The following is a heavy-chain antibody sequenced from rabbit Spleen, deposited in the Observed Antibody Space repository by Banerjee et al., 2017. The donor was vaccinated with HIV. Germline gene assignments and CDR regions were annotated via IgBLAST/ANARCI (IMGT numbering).Heavy chain of an antibody. CDR3: ARSGYSDYSNAYNL. J-gene: IGHJ4*01. V-gene: IGHV1S45*01. CDR1: GFSFSSSYY. Sequence: QEQLVESGGGLVQPEGSLTLTCTASGFSFSSSYYMCWVRQAPGKGLEWIACIYGSTSGGTGYASWAKGRFTISKTSSTTVTLQMTSLTAADTATYFCARSGYSDYSNAYNLWGPGTLVTVS. CDR2: IYGSTSGGT. D-gene: IGHD7-1*01.